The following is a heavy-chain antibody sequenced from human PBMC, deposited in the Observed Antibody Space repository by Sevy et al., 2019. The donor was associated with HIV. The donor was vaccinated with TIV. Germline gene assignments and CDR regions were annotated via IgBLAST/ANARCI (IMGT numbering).Heavy chain of an antibody. CDR3: AGEERVGVTLWFDP. V-gene: IGHV3-48*03. D-gene: IGHD1-26*01. Sequence: GGSLRLSCAASGFTFSSYEMNWVRQAPGKGLEWVSYISSSGSTIYYADSVKGRFTISRDKAKNSLYLQMNSLRAEDTAVYYCAGEERVGVTLWFDPWGQGTLVTVSS. CDR1: GFTFSSYE. CDR2: ISSSGSTI. J-gene: IGHJ5*02.